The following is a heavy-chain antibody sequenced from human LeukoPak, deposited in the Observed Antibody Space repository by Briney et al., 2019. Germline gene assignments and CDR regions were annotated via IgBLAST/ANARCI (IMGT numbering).Heavy chain of an antibody. J-gene: IGHJ4*02. Sequence: SETLSLTCTVSGGSISSGGYYWSWIRQPPGKGLEWIGYIYHSGSTYYNPSLKSRVTISVDRSKNQFSLKLSSVTAADTAVYYCARGGAYGSGSCLDDWGQGTLVTVSS. CDR2: IYHSGST. D-gene: IGHD3-10*01. CDR1: GGSISSGGYY. CDR3: ARGGAYGSGSCLDD. V-gene: IGHV4-30-2*01.